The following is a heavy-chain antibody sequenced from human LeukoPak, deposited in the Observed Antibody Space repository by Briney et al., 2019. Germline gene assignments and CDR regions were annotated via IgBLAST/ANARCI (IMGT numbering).Heavy chain of an antibody. Sequence: GASVKVSCKASGYTFTSYGISWVRQAPGQGLEWMGWISAYNGNTNYAQKLQGRVTMTTDTSTSTAYMELRSLRSDDTAVYYCARVNYYDSSGYYSFGYWGQGTLVTVSS. CDR3: ARVNYYDSSGYYSFGY. CDR2: ISAYNGNT. D-gene: IGHD3-22*01. J-gene: IGHJ4*02. V-gene: IGHV1-18*01. CDR1: GYTFTSYG.